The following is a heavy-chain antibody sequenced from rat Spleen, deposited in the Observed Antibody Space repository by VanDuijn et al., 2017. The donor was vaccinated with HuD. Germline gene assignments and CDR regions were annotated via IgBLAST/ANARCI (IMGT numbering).Heavy chain of an antibody. Sequence: EVQLQESGPGLVKPSQSISLTCSVTGYSITSNYWGWLRKFPGNKMEWIGHISYSGSTSYNPSLKSRISITRDTSKNQFFLQVNSVTTEDTATYYCGRGQYRYNWIDYWGQGVMVTVSS. V-gene: IGHV3-1*01. CDR2: ISYSGST. D-gene: IGHD1-5*01. J-gene: IGHJ2*01. CDR3: GRGQYRYNWIDY. CDR1: GYSITSNY.